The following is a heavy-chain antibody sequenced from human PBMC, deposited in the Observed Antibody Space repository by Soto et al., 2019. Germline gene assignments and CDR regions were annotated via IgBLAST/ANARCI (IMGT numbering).Heavy chain of an antibody. J-gene: IGHJ6*02. CDR2: INPNSGDT. V-gene: IGHV1-2*02. CDR1: GYTFTGYY. D-gene: IGHD4-17*01. Sequence: ASVKVSCKASGYTFTGYYMHWVRQAPGQGLEWMGWINPNSGDTKLAQRFQGRVTMTRDKSISTAYMELSRLRSDDTAVYYCARGSLSTVTTYGYYYYGMDVWGQGTTVTVSS. CDR3: ARGSLSTVTTYGYYYYGMDV.